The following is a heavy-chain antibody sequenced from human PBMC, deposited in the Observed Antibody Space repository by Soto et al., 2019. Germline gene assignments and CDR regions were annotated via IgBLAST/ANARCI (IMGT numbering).Heavy chain of an antibody. J-gene: IGHJ4*02. CDR2: ISSSGSTI. V-gene: IGHV3-48*03. CDR1: GFTFSSYE. Sequence: GGSLRLSCAASGFTFSSYEMNWVRQAPGKGLEWVSYISSSGSTIYYADSVKGRFTISRDNAKNSLYLQMNSLRAEDTAVYYCARDPYRGYSYGYSYFDYWGQGTLVTVSS. CDR3: ARDPYRGYSYGYSYFDY. D-gene: IGHD5-18*01.